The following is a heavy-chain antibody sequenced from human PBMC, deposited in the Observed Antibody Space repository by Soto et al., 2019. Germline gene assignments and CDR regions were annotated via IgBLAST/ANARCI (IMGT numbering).Heavy chain of an antibody. CDR1: EYNFATYW. CDR3: ARRGRVAEYFHL. V-gene: IGHV5-51*01. J-gene: IGHJ1*01. CDR2: IYPVDSDT. Sequence: GESLKISCKGSEYNFATYWIGWLRQMPGKGPEWMGIIYPVDSDTRYSPSFQGQVTISADKSINTAYLQWSSLKASDTAMYYCARRGRVAEYFHLWGQGTLVTVSS.